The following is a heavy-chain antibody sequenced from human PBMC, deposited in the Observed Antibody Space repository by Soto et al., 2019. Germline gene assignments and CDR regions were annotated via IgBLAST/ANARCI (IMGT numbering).Heavy chain of an antibody. D-gene: IGHD1-1*01. CDR1: GGSISGYY. CDR2: VYNGNT. CDR3: ARWKFEVFTMRSYYYGMDV. J-gene: IGHJ6*02. V-gene: IGHV4-59*12. Sequence: SETLSLTCTISGGSISGYYWTWIRQSPGKGLEYSGYVYNGNTNYNPSLKSRVTISVDTSKNQFSLKLSSVSAADTAVYYCARWKFEVFTMRSYYYGMDVWGQGTTVTVSS.